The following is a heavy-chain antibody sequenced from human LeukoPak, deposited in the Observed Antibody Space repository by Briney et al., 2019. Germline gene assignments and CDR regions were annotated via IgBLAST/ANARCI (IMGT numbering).Heavy chain of an antibody. CDR2: ISAYKGNT. Sequence: GASVEVSCKASGYTFTSYGISWVRQAPGQGLEWMGWISAYKGNTNYAQKLQGRVTMTTDTSTSTAYMELRSLRSDDTAVYYCARDGYYDILAGYIHYYYGMDVWGQGTTVTVSS. CDR1: GYTFTSYG. D-gene: IGHD3-9*01. V-gene: IGHV1-18*01. J-gene: IGHJ6*02. CDR3: ARDGYYDILAGYIHYYYGMDV.